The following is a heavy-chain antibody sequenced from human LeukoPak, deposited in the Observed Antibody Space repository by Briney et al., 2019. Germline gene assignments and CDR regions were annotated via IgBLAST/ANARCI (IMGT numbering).Heavy chain of an antibody. CDR1: GGSICSGGYY. CDR2: IYYSGST. J-gene: IGHJ3*02. V-gene: IGHV4-31*03. Sequence: SETLSLTCTVSGGSICSGGYYWSWIRQHPGKGLEWIGYIYYSGSTYYNPSLKSRVTISVDTSKNQFSLKLSSVTAADTAVYYCARGDFRDHAFDIWGQGTMVTVSS. D-gene: IGHD3-16*01. CDR3: ARGDFRDHAFDI.